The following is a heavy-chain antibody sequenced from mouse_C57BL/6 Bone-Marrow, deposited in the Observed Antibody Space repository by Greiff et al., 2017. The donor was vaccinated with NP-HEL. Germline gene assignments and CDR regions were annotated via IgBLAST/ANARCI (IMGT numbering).Heavy chain of an antibody. D-gene: IGHD5-5*01. J-gene: IGHJ3*01. CDR2: SRNKANDYTT. V-gene: IGHV7-1*01. CDR1: GFTFSDFY. CDR3: ARDAGAYLAWFAY. Sequence: EVKLVESGGGLVQSGRSLRLSCATSGFTFSDFYMEWVRQAPGKGLEWIAASRNKANDYTTEYSASVKGRFIVSRDTSQSILYLQMNALRAEDTAIYYCARDAGAYLAWFAYWGQGTLVTVSA.